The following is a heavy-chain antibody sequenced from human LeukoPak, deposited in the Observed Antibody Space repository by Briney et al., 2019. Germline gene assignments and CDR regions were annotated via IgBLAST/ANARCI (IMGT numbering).Heavy chain of an antibody. CDR1: GFTFSRYW. CDR3: ARDLVAAFDY. J-gene: IGHJ4*02. V-gene: IGHV3-7*01. CDR2: IKEDGSEK. Sequence: PGGSLRLSCAAAGFTFSRYWMSWVRQATGKGLECVAKIKEDGSEKHYVDSVKGRFTISRDNAKKSLYLQMNSLRAENTAVYYCARDLVAAFDYWGQGTLVTVSS. D-gene: IGHD2-15*01.